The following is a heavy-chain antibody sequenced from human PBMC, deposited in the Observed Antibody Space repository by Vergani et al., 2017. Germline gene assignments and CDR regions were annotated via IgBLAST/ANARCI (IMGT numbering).Heavy chain of an antibody. CDR1: GFTFSSYE. Sequence: EVQLVESGGGLVQPGGSLRLSCAASGFTFSSYEMDWVRQAPGKGLEWVSYISSSGSTIYYADSGKGRFTISRDNAKNSLYLQMNSLKTEATAAYYCGGYPRVEMATNKEDYWGQGTLVTVSS. CDR2: ISSSGSTI. J-gene: IGHJ4*02. CDR3: GGYPRVEMATNKEDY. V-gene: IGHV3-48*03. D-gene: IGHD5-24*01.